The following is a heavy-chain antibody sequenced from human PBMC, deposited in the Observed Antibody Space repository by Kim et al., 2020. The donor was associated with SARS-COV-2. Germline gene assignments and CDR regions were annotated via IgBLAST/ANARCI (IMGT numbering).Heavy chain of an antibody. D-gene: IGHD6-13*01. Sequence: SVKVSCKASGGTFSSYAISWVRQAPGQGLEWMGGIIPIFGTANYAQKFQGRVTITADESTSTAYMELSSLRSEDTAVYYCARVPYSSSWYFYYYGMDVWGQGTTVTVSS. CDR1: GGTFSSYA. CDR2: IIPIFGTA. V-gene: IGHV1-69*13. J-gene: IGHJ6*02. CDR3: ARVPYSSSWYFYYYGMDV.